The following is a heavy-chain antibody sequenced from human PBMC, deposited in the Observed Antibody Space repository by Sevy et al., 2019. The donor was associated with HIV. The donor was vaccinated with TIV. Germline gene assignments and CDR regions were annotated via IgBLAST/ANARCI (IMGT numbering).Heavy chain of an antibody. V-gene: IGHV3-15*01. CDR3: TTASWSQEDYYNY. CDR1: GFTFSNAW. Sequence: GGSLRLSCAASGFTFSNAWMSWVRQAPGKGLEWVGRIKGKIYDGTIDYAAPVKGRFSISRDDSKNTLYLKMNSLKTEHTAVYYCTTASWSQEDYYNYWGQGTLVTVTS. CDR2: IKGKIYDGTI. D-gene: IGHD6-13*01. J-gene: IGHJ4*02.